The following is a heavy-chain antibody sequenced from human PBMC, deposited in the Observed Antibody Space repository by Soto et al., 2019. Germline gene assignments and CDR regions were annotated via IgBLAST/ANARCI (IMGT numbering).Heavy chain of an antibody. Sequence: PAGSLRLSCAASGFTFSSFAMSWVRQAPGKGLEWVSSISGSGESTYYADSVKGRFTISRDSSKNTLYLQLNSLRAEDTALFYCAKDPSYYDFWSGPGGWFDPWGQGT. CDR2: ISGSGEST. J-gene: IGHJ5*02. CDR1: GFTFSSFA. V-gene: IGHV3-23*01. CDR3: AKDPSYYDFWSGPGGWFDP. D-gene: IGHD3-3*01.